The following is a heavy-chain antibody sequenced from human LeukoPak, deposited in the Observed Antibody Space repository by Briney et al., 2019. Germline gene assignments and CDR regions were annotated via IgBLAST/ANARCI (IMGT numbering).Heavy chain of an antibody. D-gene: IGHD3-10*01. J-gene: IGHJ5*02. V-gene: IGHV3-21*01. Sequence: GGSLRLSCAVSGFTFSSYSMNWVRQAPGKGLEWVSSISSSSSYIYYADSVKGRFTISRDNAKNSLYLQINSLRAEDTPVYYCARDASPHYYGSGASRLDPWGQGTLVTVSS. CDR3: ARDASPHYYGSGASRLDP. CDR1: GFTFSSYS. CDR2: ISSSSSYI.